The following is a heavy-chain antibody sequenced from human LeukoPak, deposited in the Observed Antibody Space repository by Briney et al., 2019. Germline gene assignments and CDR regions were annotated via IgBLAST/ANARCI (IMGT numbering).Heavy chain of an antibody. D-gene: IGHD2-2*01. CDR2: IYSGGST. CDR3: ARGMGYCRSTSCYLPLDH. Sequence: GGSLRLSCAGSGFTVSSSYMSWVRQAPGKGLEWVSVIYSGGSTYYADSVKGRFTLSRDNSKNTLYLQMNCLRPDDTAVYYCARGMGYCRSTSCYLPLDHWGQGAPVIVSS. CDR1: GFTVSSSY. J-gene: IGHJ4*02. V-gene: IGHV3-66*02.